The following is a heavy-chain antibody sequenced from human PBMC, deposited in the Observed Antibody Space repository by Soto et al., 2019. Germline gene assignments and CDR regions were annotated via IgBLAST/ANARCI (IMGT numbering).Heavy chain of an antibody. D-gene: IGHD2-15*01. V-gene: IGHV1-18*01. J-gene: IGHJ6*01. CDR1: GYTFTSYG. CDR2: ISAYNGNT. CDR3: ARDGALGENYYYYGMDV. Sequence: QVQLVQSGAEVKKPGASVKVSCKASGYTFTSYGISWVRQAPGQGLDWMGWISAYNGNTNYAQKLQGRVTMTTDTSKSTAYMELRSLRSDDTAVYYCARDGALGENYYYYGMDVWGQVTTVTVSS.